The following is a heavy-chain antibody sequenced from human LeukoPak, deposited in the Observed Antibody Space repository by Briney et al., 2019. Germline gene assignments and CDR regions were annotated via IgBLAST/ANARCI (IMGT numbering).Heavy chain of an antibody. Sequence: ASVKVSCKASGYTFTSYGISWVRQAPGQGLEWMGWISAYNGNTNYAQKLQGRVTMTTDTSTSTAYMELRSLRSDDTAVYYCARDATRYIVVVPAAGDALDIWGQGTMVTVSS. CDR3: ARDATRYIVVVPAAGDALDI. J-gene: IGHJ3*02. D-gene: IGHD2-2*01. CDR1: GYTFTSYG. V-gene: IGHV1-18*01. CDR2: ISAYNGNT.